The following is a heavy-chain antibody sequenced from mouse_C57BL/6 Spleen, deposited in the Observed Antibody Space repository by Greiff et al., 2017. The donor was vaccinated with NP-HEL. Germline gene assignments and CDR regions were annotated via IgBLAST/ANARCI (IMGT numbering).Heavy chain of an antibody. CDR1: GYSFTSYY. D-gene: IGHD2-4*01. J-gene: IGHJ1*03. CDR2: IYPGSGNT. V-gene: IGHV1-66*01. CDR3: ALGDDYDGYFDV. Sequence: VQLQQSGPELVKPGASVKISCKASGYSFTSYYIHWVKQRPGQGLEWIGWIYPGSGNTKYNEKFKGKATLTADTSSSTAYMQLNSLTSEDSAVYYCALGDDYDGYFDVWGTGTTVTVSS.